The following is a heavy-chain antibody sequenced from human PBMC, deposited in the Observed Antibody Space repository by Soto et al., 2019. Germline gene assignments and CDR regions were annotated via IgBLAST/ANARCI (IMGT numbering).Heavy chain of an antibody. Sequence: ASAKVSCKASGYTFTSYYMHWVRQAPGQGLEWMGIINPSGGSTSYAQKFQGRVTMTRDTSTSTVYMELSSLRSEDTAVYYCARQDVDTAMVYYYYGMDVWGQGTTVTVSS. J-gene: IGHJ6*02. CDR1: GYTFTSYY. D-gene: IGHD5-18*01. CDR3: ARQDVDTAMVYYYYGMDV. V-gene: IGHV1-46*01. CDR2: INPSGGST.